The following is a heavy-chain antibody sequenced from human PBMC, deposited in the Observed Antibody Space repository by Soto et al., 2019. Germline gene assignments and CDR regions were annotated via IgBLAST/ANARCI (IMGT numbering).Heavy chain of an antibody. D-gene: IGHD1-1*01. CDR2: ISSSSSYI. J-gene: IGHJ4*02. CDR1: GFTFSSYS. Sequence: LRLSCAASGFTFSSYSMNWVRQAPGKGLEWVSSISSSSSYIYYADSVKGRFTISRDNAKNSLYLQTNSLRAEDTAVYFCARDRGSYFDYCGQGTLVTVSS. CDR3: ARDRGSYFDY. V-gene: IGHV3-21*01.